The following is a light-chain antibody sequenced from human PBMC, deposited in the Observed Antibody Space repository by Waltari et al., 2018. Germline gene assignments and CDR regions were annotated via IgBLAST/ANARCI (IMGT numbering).Light chain of an antibody. J-gene: IGKJ2*01. V-gene: IGKV1-39*01. Sequence: DIQMTQSPSSLSASVGDSVTITCRASQSISSYLNWYQQKPGKAPKILIYAASSLQSGVPSRFSGSGSGTDFTLTISSLQPEDFATYYCQQSYSTPPYTFGQGTKLEIK. CDR2: AAS. CDR3: QQSYSTPPYT. CDR1: QSISSY.